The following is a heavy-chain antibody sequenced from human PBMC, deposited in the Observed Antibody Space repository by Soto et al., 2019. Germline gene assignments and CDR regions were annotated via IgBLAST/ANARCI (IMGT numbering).Heavy chain of an antibody. D-gene: IGHD2-2*01. CDR1: GDTFTTYG. CDR3: AREYCTSTSCYGVDY. CDR2: ISGYNDNT. V-gene: IGHV1-18*01. J-gene: IGHJ4*02. Sequence: QVQLAQSGAEVKMPGASVKVSCKASGDTFTTYGISWVRQAPGQGLERMGWISGYNDNTKYTQKFQGRVIMTVDTSTSTAYMELRSLTSDDTAMYYCAREYCTSTSCYGVDYWGQGTLVTVSS.